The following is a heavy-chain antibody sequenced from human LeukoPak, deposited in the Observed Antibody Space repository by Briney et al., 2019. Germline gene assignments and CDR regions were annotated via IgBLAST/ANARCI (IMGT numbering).Heavy chain of an antibody. V-gene: IGHV4-34*01. J-gene: IGHJ4*02. CDR3: ARFWRCDYYDSSGMTYYFDY. CDR1: GGSFSGYY. CDR2: INHSGST. D-gene: IGHD3-22*01. Sequence: SETLSLTCAVYGGSFSGYYWSWIRQPPGKGLEWIGEINHSGSTNYNPSLKSRVTISVDTSKNQFSLKLSSVTAAATAVYYCARFWRCDYYDSSGMTYYFDYWGQGTLVTVSS.